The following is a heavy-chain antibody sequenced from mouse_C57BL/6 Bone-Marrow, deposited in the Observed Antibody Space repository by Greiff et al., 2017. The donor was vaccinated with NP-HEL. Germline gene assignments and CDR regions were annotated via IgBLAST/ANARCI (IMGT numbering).Heavy chain of an antibody. CDR1: GFTFSSYA. CDR3: ARDRLGERGAMDY. V-gene: IGHV5-4*01. Sequence: DVKLVESGGGLVKPGGSLKLSCAASGFTFSSYAMSWVRQTPEKRLEWVATISDGGSYTYYPDNVKGRFTISRDNAKNTLYLQMSHLKSEDTAMYYCARDRLGERGAMDYWDRGTSVTVSS. J-gene: IGHJ4*01. CDR2: ISDGGSYT.